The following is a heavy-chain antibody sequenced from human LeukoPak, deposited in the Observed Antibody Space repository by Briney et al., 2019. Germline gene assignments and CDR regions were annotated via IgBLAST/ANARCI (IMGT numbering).Heavy chain of an antibody. Sequence: GGSLRLSCAASGFTFSSYAMSWVRQAPGKGLEWVSAISGSGGSTYYADSVKGRFTISRDNSKNTLYLQMNSLRAEDTAVYYSAIDIPYPYYDFWSGYYPFDYWGQGTLVTVSS. CDR2: ISGSGGST. CDR3: AIDIPYPYYDFWSGYYPFDY. J-gene: IGHJ4*02. D-gene: IGHD3-3*01. CDR1: GFTFSSYA. V-gene: IGHV3-23*01.